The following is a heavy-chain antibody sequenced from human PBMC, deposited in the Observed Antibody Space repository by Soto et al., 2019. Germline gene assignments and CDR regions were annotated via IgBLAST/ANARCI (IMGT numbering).Heavy chain of an antibody. CDR3: ARHLGYDTSGYYRNWFDP. V-gene: IGHV4-59*08. D-gene: IGHD3-22*01. CDR2: IYYSGRT. CDR1: GGSISNYY. J-gene: IGHJ5*02. Sequence: SETLSLTCTVSGGSISNYYWTWIRQPPGRGLERIGYIYYSGRTNYNPSLKSRVTISVDTSKNQFSLKLTSVTAADTAVYFCARHLGYDTSGYYRNWFDPWGQGTLVTVSS.